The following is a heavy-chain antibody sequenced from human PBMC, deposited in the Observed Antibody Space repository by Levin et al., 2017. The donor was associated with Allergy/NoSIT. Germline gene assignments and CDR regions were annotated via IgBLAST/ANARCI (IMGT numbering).Heavy chain of an antibody. V-gene: IGHV3-30*18. D-gene: IGHD6-19*01. CDR2: ISSDGRKK. CDR3: AKDVYGSGWYPLGNDAFEM. CDR1: GFTFSSYG. J-gene: IGHJ3*02. Sequence: SCAASGFTFSSYGMHWVRQAPGKGLEWVAVISSDGRKKFYAGSVKGRFTISRDNSKNTLDLQMNSLRAEDTAVYYCAKDVYGSGWYPLGNDAFEMWGQGTKVSVSS.